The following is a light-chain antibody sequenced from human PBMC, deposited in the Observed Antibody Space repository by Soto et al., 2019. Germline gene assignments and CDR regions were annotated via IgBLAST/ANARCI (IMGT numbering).Light chain of an antibody. CDR2: AAS. CDR1: QSISSY. J-gene: IGKJ4*01. Sequence: EIQITQSPSSLSASVGDRVTITCRASQSISSYLNWYQQKPGKAPKLLIYAASSLQSGVPSRFSGSGSGTDFTLTISSLQPEAVSTYYCQTSYSTRLAFGGWKKLHI. CDR3: QTSYSTRLA. V-gene: IGKV1-39*01.